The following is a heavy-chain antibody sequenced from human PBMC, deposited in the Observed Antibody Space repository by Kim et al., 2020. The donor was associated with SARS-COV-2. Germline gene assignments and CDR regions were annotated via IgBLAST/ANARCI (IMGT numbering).Heavy chain of an antibody. J-gene: IGHJ4*02. Sequence: ANGGTKNSQRFQGRVTITRDTTANTVYIDLSSLRSEDTAVYYCARGFVPDYWGQGTLVTVSS. V-gene: IGHV1-3*01. CDR2: ANGGT. D-gene: IGHD3-16*02. CDR3: ARGFVPDY.